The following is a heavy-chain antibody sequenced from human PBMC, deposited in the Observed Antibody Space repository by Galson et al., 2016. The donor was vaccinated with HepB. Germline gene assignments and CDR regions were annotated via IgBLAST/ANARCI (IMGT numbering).Heavy chain of an antibody. Sequence: PALVKPTQTLTLTCTFSGFSLSTSGMCVSWIRQPPGKALEWLALIDWNDDKRYSPSLKNRLTITKDTSKNQVVLTMTNMDPVDTATYYCAYRPLRDYGGFDPFDPWGQGTLVTVSS. V-gene: IGHV2-5*08. CDR2: IDWNDDK. CDR3: AYRPLRDYGGFDPFDP. J-gene: IGHJ5*02. CDR1: GFSLSTSGMC. D-gene: IGHD4/OR15-4a*01.